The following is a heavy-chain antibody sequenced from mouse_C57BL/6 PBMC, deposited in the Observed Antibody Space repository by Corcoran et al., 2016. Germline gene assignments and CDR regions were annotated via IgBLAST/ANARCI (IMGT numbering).Heavy chain of an antibody. CDR1: GYTFTDYY. CDR2: INPNNGGT. V-gene: IGHV1-26*01. J-gene: IGHJ3*01. CDR3: ASPLDGSSPFAY. Sequence: EVQLQQSGPELVKPGASVKISCKASGYTFTDYYMNWVKQSHGKSLEWIGDINPNNGGTSYNQKFKGKATLTVDKSSSTAYMELRSLTSEDSAVYYCASPLDGSSPFAYWGQGTLVTVSA. D-gene: IGHD1-1*01.